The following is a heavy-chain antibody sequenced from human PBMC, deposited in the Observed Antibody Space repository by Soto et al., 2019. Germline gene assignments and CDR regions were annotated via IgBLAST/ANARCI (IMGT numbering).Heavy chain of an antibody. Sequence: SETLSLTCSVSGGSISGSSYYWGWIRQPPGMGPEWIGSIDYSGSTYYNPSLKTRVTISVDTSKNQFSLRLSSVTASDTAVYYCARHSASVGVPFTFWGLGTLVTVSS. CDR2: IDYSGST. J-gene: IGHJ4*02. CDR1: GGSISGSSYY. CDR3: ARHSASVGVPFTF. D-gene: IGHD1-26*01. V-gene: IGHV4-39*01.